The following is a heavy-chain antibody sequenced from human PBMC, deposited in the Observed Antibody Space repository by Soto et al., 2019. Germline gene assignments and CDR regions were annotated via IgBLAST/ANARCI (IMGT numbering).Heavy chain of an antibody. V-gene: IGHV1-8*01. CDR3: ARVVPAAISYYYYGMDV. CDR2: MNPNRGNT. D-gene: IGHD2-2*01. CDR1: GYTLTSYD. Sequence: ASVKVSCKGSGYTLTSYDIDWVRQATGQGLEWMGWMNPNRGNTGYAQKFQGRVTMTRNTSISTAYMELSSLRSEDTAVYYCARVVPAAISYYYYGMDVWGQGTTVTVSS. J-gene: IGHJ6*02.